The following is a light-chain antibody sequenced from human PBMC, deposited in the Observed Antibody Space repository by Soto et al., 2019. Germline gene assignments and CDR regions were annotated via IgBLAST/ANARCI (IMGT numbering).Light chain of an antibody. CDR1: SSDVGGYNY. Sequence: QSALTQPPSASGSPGQSVTISCTGTSSDVGGYNYVSWYQQHPGKAPKLMIYEVSKRPSGVPDRFSGSKSCNTASLTVSGLQAEDEADYYCSSYAGSNNLYVFGTGTKLTVL. CDR2: EVS. J-gene: IGLJ1*01. CDR3: SSYAGSNNLYV. V-gene: IGLV2-8*01.